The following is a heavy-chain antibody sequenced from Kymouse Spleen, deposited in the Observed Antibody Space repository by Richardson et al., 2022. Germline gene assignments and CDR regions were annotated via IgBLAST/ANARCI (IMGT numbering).Heavy chain of an antibody. CDR1: GGSISSSSYY. D-gene: IGHD3-10*01. CDR3: ARRITMVRGVRNWFDP. CDR2: IYYSGST. Sequence: QLQLQESGPGLVKPSETLSLTCTVSGGSISSSSYYWGWIRQPPGKGLEWIGSIYYSGSTYYNPSLKSRVTISVDTSKNQFSLKLSSVTAADTAVYYCARRITMVRGVRNWFDPWGQGTLVTVSS. J-gene: IGHJ5*02. V-gene: IGHV4-39*01.